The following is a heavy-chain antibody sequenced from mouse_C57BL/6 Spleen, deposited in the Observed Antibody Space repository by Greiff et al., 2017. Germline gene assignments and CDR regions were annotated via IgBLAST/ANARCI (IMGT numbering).Heavy chain of an antibody. J-gene: IGHJ3*01. CDR1: GYTFTSYW. Sequence: QVQLQQPGAELVKPGASVKLSCKASGYTFTSYWMHWVKQRPGRGLEWIGRIDTNSGGTKYNEKFKSKATLTVDTPSSTAYMQLSSLTSEDSAVYYCARWDLDGAYWGQGTLVTVSA. D-gene: IGHD4-1*01. V-gene: IGHV1-72*01. CDR2: IDTNSGGT. CDR3: ARWDLDGAY.